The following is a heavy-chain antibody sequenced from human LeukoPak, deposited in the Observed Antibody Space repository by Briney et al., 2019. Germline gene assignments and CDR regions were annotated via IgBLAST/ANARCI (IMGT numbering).Heavy chain of an antibody. CDR1: GFTFSSYE. CDR3: ARVRRGSGSYKIDP. V-gene: IGHV3-48*03. Sequence: PGGSLRLSCAASGFTFSSYEMNWVRQAPGKGLEWVSYISSSGSTIYYADSVKGRFIISRDNAKNSPYLQMNSLRAEDTAVYYCARVRRGSGSYKIDPWGQGTLVTVSS. CDR2: ISSSGSTI. D-gene: IGHD3-10*01. J-gene: IGHJ5*02.